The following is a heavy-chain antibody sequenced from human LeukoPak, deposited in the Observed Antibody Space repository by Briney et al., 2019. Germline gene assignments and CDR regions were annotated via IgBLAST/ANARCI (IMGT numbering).Heavy chain of an antibody. J-gene: IGHJ4*02. D-gene: IGHD2-2*01. CDR2: IIGGGGST. V-gene: IGHV3-23*01. CDR3: AHGAMYQLDY. CDR1: GFPFSSHG. Sequence: PGGSLRLSCAASGFPFSSHGMSWVRQAPGKGLEWVSGIIGGGGSTYYADSVEGRFTISGDNSRNTLFLQMNSLRAEDTAVYYCAHGAMYQLDYWGQGTLVTVSS.